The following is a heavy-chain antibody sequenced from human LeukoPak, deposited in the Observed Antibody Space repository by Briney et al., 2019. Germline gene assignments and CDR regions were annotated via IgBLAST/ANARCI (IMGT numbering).Heavy chain of an antibody. J-gene: IGHJ3*02. CDR2: IKQDGSEK. D-gene: IGHD3-16*02. Sequence: PGGSLRLSCAASGFTFSSYWMSWVRQAPGKGLEWVANIKQDGSEKYYVDSVKGRFTISRDNAKNSLYLQMNSLRAEDTAVYYCARSQYYDYVWGSYRYRHDAFDIWGQGTMVTVSS. CDR1: GFTFSSYW. CDR3: ARSQYYDYVWGSYRYRHDAFDI. V-gene: IGHV3-7*01.